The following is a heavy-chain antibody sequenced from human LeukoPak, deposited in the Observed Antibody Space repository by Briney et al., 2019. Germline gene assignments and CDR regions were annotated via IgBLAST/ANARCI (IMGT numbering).Heavy chain of an antibody. D-gene: IGHD3-3*01. Sequence: ASVKVSCKASGYTFTGYYMHWVRQAPGQGLEWMGWINPNSGGTNYAQKFRGRVTMTRDTSISTAYMELSRLRSDDTAVYYCARVFLEWLLPDYWGQGTLVTVSS. CDR1: GYTFTGYY. CDR2: INPNSGGT. J-gene: IGHJ4*02. V-gene: IGHV1-2*02. CDR3: ARVFLEWLLPDY.